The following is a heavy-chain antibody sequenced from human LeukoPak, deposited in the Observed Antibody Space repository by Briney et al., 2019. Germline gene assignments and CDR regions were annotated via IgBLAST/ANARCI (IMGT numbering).Heavy chain of an antibody. J-gene: IGHJ4*02. D-gene: IGHD6-6*01. Sequence: PSETLSLTCTVSGGSISSSSYYWSWIRQPPGKGLEWIGYIYYNGNTDYNPSLKSRVSISVDTSKNQFSLKLSSVTAADTAVYYCASGGRSIAALADYWGQGTLVTVSS. CDR2: IYYNGNT. CDR1: GGSISSSSYY. CDR3: ASGGRSIAALADY. V-gene: IGHV4-61*05.